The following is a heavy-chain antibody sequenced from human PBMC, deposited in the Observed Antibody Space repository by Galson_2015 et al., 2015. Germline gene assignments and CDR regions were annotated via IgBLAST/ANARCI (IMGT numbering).Heavy chain of an antibody. V-gene: IGHV1-69*06. D-gene: IGHD2-2*01. CDR3: ARASQDCSSNSCPYNY. CDR1: GGSFSIYA. J-gene: IGHJ4*02. Sequence: SVKVSCKASGGSFSIYAINWVRQAPGQGPQWMGGITPIFGTANYAQKFQGRVTITAEKSTSTAYMELGSLRSEDTAVYYCARASQDCSSNSCPYNYWGPGTLVTVSS. CDR2: ITPIFGTA.